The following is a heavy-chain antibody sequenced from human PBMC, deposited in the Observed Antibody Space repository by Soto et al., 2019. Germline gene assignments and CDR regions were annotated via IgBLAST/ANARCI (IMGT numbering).Heavy chain of an antibody. V-gene: IGHV4-30-4*01. J-gene: IGHJ6*02. CDR3: AREVNNYYGMDV. CDR1: GASISSDDYY. CDR2: ISYSVRT. Sequence: QLQLQESGPGLVKSSQTLSLTCSISGASISSDDYYCSLFRQPPGKGLEWIGYISYSVRTYYNPSLKSRITISVDTSKTQFSLILSSVTAADTAVFYCAREVNNYYGMDVWGQGTTVTVSS.